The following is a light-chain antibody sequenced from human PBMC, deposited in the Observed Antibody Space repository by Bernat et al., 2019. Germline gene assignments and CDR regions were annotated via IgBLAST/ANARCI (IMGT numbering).Light chain of an antibody. J-gene: IGKJ5*01. Sequence: DIQMTQSPSSLSASVGDRVTITCQAIQDISNYLNWYQQRPGKAPTLLIYDASNLKTGVPSRFSGSGSGTDFSFTISSLQPEDIATYFCQQYDDLPITFGQGTRLEIK. CDR3: QQYDDLPIT. CDR2: DAS. V-gene: IGKV1-33*01. CDR1: QDISNY.